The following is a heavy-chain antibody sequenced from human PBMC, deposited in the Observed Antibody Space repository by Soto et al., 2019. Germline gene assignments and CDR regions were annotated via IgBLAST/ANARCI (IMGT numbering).Heavy chain of an antibody. CDR2: IYSGGGT. J-gene: IGHJ4*02. D-gene: IGHD2-21*01. CDR1: GFSVRDNY. V-gene: IGHV3-53*02. Sequence: EVRLVQTGGALIQPGGSLRLSCAVSGFSVRDNYMFWVRQASGKGLEWVSLIYSGGGTDYADSVQGRFTISRDNSKNTLFLQMNSLRVEDTAVYYCARKTDSAGDGDFWGQGTLVTVSS. CDR3: ARKTDSAGDGDF.